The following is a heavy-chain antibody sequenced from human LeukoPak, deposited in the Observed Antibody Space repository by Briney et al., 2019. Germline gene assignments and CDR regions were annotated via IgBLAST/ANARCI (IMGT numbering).Heavy chain of an antibody. J-gene: IGHJ4*02. D-gene: IGHD3-3*01. V-gene: IGHV4-59*08. CDR2: IYYSGST. CDR1: GGSISTYY. Sequence: SETLSLTCTVSGGSISTYYWSWIRQPPGKGLECIGYIYYSGSTNYNPSLKSRVTISVDTSKNQFSLKLSSVTAADTAVYYCARQPRWSPTPYYFDYWGQGTLVTVSS. CDR3: ARQPRWSPTPYYFDY.